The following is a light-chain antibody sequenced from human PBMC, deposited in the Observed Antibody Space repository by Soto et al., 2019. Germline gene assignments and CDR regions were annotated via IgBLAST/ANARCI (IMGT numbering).Light chain of an antibody. CDR1: QSVSSTY. Sequence: EIVLTQSPGTLSLSPGERATVYCRASQSVSSTYLAWYQQKPGQAPRLLIYEASSRATGIPDRFSGSGSGTDFTLTISRLETEDFAVYYCQQYGSSPITFGQGTRLEIK. CDR3: QQYGSSPIT. CDR2: EAS. J-gene: IGKJ5*01. V-gene: IGKV3-20*01.